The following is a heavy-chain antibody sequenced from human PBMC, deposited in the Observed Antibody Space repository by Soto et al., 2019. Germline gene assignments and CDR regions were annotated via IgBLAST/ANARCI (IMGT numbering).Heavy chain of an antibody. V-gene: IGHV3-23*01. CDR3: ATRPVFDY. J-gene: IGHJ4*02. CDR2: ITGSGVST. CDR1: GFTFNNYD. Sequence: EVQLLESGGGLVQPGGSLRLSCAASGFTFNNYDMGWVRQAPGKGLEWVSTITGSGVSTYYADSVKGRFTISRDNSRNTLYLQMNSLRAEDTAVYFCATRPVFDYWGQGTLVTVSS.